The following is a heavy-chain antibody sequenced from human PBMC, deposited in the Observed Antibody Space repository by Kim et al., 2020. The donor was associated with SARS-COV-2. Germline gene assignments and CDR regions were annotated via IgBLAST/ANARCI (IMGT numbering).Heavy chain of an antibody. J-gene: IGHJ3*02. CDR2: IYYSGST. CDR3: ASSRWFVVVITTPMDAFDI. Sequence: SETLSLTCTVSGGSISSSSYYWGWIRQPPGKGLEWIGSIYYSGSTYYNSSLKSRVTISVDTSKNQFSLRLSSVTAADTAVYYCASSRWFVVVITTPMDAFDIWGQEKMVTVS. D-gene: IGHD3-22*01. V-gene: IGHV4-39*01. CDR1: GGSISSSSYY.